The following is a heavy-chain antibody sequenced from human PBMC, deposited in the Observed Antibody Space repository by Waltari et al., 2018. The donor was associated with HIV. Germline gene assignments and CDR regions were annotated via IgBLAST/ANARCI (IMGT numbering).Heavy chain of an antibody. Sequence: QVQLVQSGAEVKRPGASVKVSCKVSGYILPELSIHWVRQAPGKGLEWVGGFDPADGKTTYAQKFQGRVTMTEDTSTDTASMEVSSLRSEDTAVYYCATARQWLVDSGMDVWGQGTTVTVSS. CDR1: GYILPELS. J-gene: IGHJ6*02. CDR3: ATARQWLVDSGMDV. CDR2: FDPADGKT. V-gene: IGHV1-24*01. D-gene: IGHD6-19*01.